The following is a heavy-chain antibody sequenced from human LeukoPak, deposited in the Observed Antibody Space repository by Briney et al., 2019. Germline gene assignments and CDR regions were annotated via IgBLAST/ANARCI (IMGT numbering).Heavy chain of an antibody. CDR3: ARESGEDYYDSPCMDV. CDR1: GYTFTSYG. V-gene: IGHV1-18*01. Sequence: ASVKVSCKASGYTFTSYGISWVRQAPGQGLEWMGWISAYNGNTNYAQKLQGRVTMITDTSTSTAYMELRSLRSDDTAVYYCARESGEDYYDSPCMDVWGQGTTVTVSS. D-gene: IGHD3-22*01. CDR2: ISAYNGNT. J-gene: IGHJ6*02.